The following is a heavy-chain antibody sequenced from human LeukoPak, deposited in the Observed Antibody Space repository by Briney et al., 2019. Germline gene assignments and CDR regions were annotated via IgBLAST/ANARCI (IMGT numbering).Heavy chain of an antibody. D-gene: IGHD3-22*01. V-gene: IGHV3-7*01. J-gene: IGHJ1*01. CDR2: IKQDGSEK. Sequence: GGSLRLSCAASGFTFSSYWMSWVRQAPRKGLEWVANIKQDGSEKYYADSVKGRFTISRDTAKNSLYLQMNSLRAEDTAVYYCATYSSGNGREFQHWGQGTLVTVSS. CDR1: GFTFSSYW. CDR3: ATYSSGNGREFQH.